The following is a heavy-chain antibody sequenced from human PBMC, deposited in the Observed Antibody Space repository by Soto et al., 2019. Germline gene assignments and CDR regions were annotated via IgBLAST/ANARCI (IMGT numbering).Heavy chain of an antibody. CDR3: ARLLGSYCGGDCYSAWDYFDY. Sequence: GGSLRLSCAASGLTFSNYEMNWVRQAPGKGLEWVSYISSSGSRIYYADSVKGRFTISRDNAKDSLYLQMNSLRAEDTAVYFCARLLGSYCGGDCYSAWDYFDYWGQGTLVTVSS. D-gene: IGHD2-21*02. V-gene: IGHV3-48*03. J-gene: IGHJ4*02. CDR2: ISSSGSRI. CDR1: GLTFSNYE.